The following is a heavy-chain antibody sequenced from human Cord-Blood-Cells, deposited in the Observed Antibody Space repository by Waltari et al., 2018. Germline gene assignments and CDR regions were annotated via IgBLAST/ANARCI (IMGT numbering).Heavy chain of an antibody. CDR3: ARFPTVAGKALDY. D-gene: IGHD6-19*01. CDR2: MNTNSANT. CDR1: GYTFTSYD. Sequence: QVQLVQSGAEVKKPGASVKVSCKASGYTFTSYDINWVRQATGQGLAWTGWMNTNSANTGYAQKIQGRVTMTRNTSISTAYMELSSLRSEDTAVYYCARFPTVAGKALDYWGQGTLVTVSS. V-gene: IGHV1-8*01. J-gene: IGHJ4*02.